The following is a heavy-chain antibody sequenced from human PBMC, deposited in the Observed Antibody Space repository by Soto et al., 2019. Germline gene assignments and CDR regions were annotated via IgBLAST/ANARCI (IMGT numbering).Heavy chain of an antibody. J-gene: IGHJ4*02. CDR1: GYTFTAYS. CDR3: ARDRHSSRPYYLDY. Sequence: ASVKVSCKASGYTFTAYSMHWVRQAPGQSLEWMGWINAGDGSTKYSPKFQARVTITRDTSASTVYLELTSLTSEDRAVYFCARDRHSSRPYYLDYWGPGTQVTVSS. CDR2: INAGDGST. V-gene: IGHV1-3*01. D-gene: IGHD6-19*01.